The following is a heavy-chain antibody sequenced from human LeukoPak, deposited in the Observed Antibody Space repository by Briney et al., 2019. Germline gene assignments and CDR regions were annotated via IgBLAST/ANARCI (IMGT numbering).Heavy chain of an antibody. V-gene: IGHV3-30-3*01. CDR1: GFTFSNYA. CDR3: ARDGGSGYDRRDYYFDY. CDR2: ISYDGSNK. Sequence: GGSLRLSCAASGFTFSNYAMHWVRQAPGKGLEWVAVISYDGSNKYYADSVKGRFTISRDNFKNTLYLQMNSLRAEDTAVYYCARDGGSGYDRRDYYFDYWGQGTLVTVSS. D-gene: IGHD5-12*01. J-gene: IGHJ4*02.